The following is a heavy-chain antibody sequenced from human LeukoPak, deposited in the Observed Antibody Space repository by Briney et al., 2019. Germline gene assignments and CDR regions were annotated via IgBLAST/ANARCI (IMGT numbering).Heavy chain of an antibody. CDR3: ATINMIEVGLQRWFDP. Sequence: GASVKISCKASGYSFSDYYMHWLRLAPGKGLEWVGRIDPADGEEIYAEKFQGRVTVSADTSIETAYLELRNLKIEDTAVYYCATINMIEVGLQRWFDPWGQGTLVAVSS. J-gene: IGHJ5*02. CDR2: IDPADGEE. V-gene: IGHV1-69-2*01. D-gene: IGHD3-22*01. CDR1: GYSFSDYY.